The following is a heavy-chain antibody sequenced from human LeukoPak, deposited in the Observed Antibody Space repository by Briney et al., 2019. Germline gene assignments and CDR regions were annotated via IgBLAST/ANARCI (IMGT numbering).Heavy chain of an antibody. J-gene: IGHJ4*02. CDR1: GFTFSSYA. V-gene: IGHV3-48*03. CDR3: ARIPTYSSSRQLDY. CDR2: ISSSGSAV. D-gene: IGHD6-13*01. Sequence: PGGSLRLSCAASGFTFSSYAMSWVRQAPGKGLEWVSYISSSGSAVYYADSVKDRFTISRDNAKNSLYLQVNSLRAEDTAVYYCARIPTYSSSRQLDYWGQGTLVTVSS.